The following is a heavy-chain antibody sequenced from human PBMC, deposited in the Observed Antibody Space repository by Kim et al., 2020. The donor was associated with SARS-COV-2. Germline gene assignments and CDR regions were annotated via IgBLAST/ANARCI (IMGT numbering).Heavy chain of an antibody. CDR1: GVSVGSSAYY. CDR2: IYYSGIT. V-gene: IGHV4-39*06. D-gene: IGHD6-13*01. Sequence: SETLSLTCTVSGVSVGSSAYYWGCFRPPPGKGLEWIGSIYYSGITYYNPSLKSRVPISLDTSKNQFPLKLSSVTAADTAVYYCARGRDIAAARYFDYWGQGTLVTVSS. J-gene: IGHJ4*02. CDR3: ARGRDIAAARYFDY.